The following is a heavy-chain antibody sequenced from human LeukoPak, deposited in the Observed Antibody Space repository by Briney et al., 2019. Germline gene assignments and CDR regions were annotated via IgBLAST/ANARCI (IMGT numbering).Heavy chain of an antibody. J-gene: IGHJ5*02. D-gene: IGHD6-13*01. CDR2: IYYSGST. V-gene: IGHV4-59*01. Sequence: PSETLSLTCTVSGGSISSYYWSWIRQPPGKGLEWIGYIYYSGSTNYNPSLKSRVTISVDTSKNQFFLKLSSVTAADTAVYYSARAVSSSWYGNWFDPWGQGTLVTVSS. CDR3: ARAVSSSWYGNWFDP. CDR1: GGSISSYY.